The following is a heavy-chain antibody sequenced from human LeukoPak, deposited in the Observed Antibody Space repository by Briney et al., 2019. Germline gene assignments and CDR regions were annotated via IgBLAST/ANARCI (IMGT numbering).Heavy chain of an antibody. D-gene: IGHD4-17*01. CDR2: ISSSSSTI. CDR3: ARQRVTIARRTLDY. J-gene: IGHJ4*02. CDR1: GFTFSSYS. V-gene: IGHV3-48*01. Sequence: GGSLRLSCAASGFTFSSYSMNWVRQAPGKGLAWVSYISSSSSTIYYADSVKGRFTISRDNAKNSLYLQMNSLRAEDTAVYYCARQRVTIARRTLDYWGQGTLVTVSS.